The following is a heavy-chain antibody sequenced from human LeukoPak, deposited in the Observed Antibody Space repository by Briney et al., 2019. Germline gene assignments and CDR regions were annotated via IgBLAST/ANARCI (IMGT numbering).Heavy chain of an antibody. CDR2: MCGSAGCT. V-gene: IGHV3-23*01. J-gene: IGHJ4*02. CDR1: GFTFEIYA. Sequence: PGGSLRLSCAASGFTFEIYAMSWVRLAPGKGLQWVASMCGSAGCTFYADSVKGRFTISRDNSKNTLYLQMNGLRAEDTAIYYCAKLPTLYYYDSSGYYYFDYWGQGTLVTVSS. CDR3: AKLPTLYYYDSSGYYYFDY. D-gene: IGHD3-22*01.